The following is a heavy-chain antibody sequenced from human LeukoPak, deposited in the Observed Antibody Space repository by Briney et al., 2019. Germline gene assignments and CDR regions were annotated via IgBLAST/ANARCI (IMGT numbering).Heavy chain of an antibody. CDR3: AREQLHYYYYGMDV. V-gene: IGHV3-66*01. J-gene: IGHJ6*02. CDR1: GFTVSSNY. CDR2: IYSGGST. D-gene: IGHD6-6*01. Sequence: GSLRLSCAASGFTVSSNYMSWVRQAPGKGLEWVSVIYSGGSTYYADSVKGRFTISRDNSKNTLYLQMNSLRAEDTAVYYCAREQLHYYYYGMDVWGQGTTVTVSS.